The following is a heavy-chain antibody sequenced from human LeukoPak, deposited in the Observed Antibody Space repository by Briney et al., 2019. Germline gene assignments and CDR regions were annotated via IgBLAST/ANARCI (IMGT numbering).Heavy chain of an antibody. CDR2: IYSGGRT. Sequence: PGGSLRLSCAASGFTVSSNYMSWVRQAPGKGLEWVSVIYSGGRTYYAGSVKGRFTISRDNSKNTLYLQMNSLRPEDTAVYYCARGVSSPHDYWGQGTLVTVSS. J-gene: IGHJ4*02. CDR3: ARGVSSPHDY. V-gene: IGHV3-53*01. CDR1: GFTVSSNY. D-gene: IGHD3-16*02.